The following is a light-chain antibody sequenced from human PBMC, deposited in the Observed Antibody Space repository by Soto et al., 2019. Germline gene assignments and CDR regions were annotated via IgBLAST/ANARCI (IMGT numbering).Light chain of an antibody. Sequence: DIQLTQSPSFLSASVGDRVTITCRASQGISSFLAWYQQKPGKAPNLLIYAASTLQSGVPSRFSGSGSGTEFTLTISSLQPEDFATYYCQQLNNYPRTFGQGTKVEIK. CDR3: QQLNNYPRT. J-gene: IGKJ1*01. V-gene: IGKV1-9*01. CDR1: QGISSF. CDR2: AAS.